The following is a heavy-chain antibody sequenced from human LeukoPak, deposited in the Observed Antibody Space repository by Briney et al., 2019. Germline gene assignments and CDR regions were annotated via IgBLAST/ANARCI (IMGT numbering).Heavy chain of an antibody. CDR3: ARAGTYSYDSRGYYSHFDY. V-gene: IGHV3-48*04. J-gene: IGHJ4*02. D-gene: IGHD3-22*01. CDR2: ISSSSSTI. Sequence: GGSLRLTCAASGFTFSGYSMNWVRQAPGKGLEWVSYISSSSSTIYYADSVKGRFTISRDNAKNSLYLQMNSLRAEDTAVYYCARAGTYSYDSRGYYSHFDYWGQGTLVTVSS. CDR1: GFTFSGYS.